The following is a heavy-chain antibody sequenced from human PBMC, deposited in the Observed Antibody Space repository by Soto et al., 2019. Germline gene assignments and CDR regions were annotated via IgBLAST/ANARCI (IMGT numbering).Heavy chain of an antibody. Sequence: ASVKVSCKASGYTFTKYGITWVRQAPGHGLEWMGWISAYNGNTNYAQKFQGRVTMTTDTSTSTAYMELRSLRSDDTAMYYCARDLPKITIFGVAPGDYWGQGTLVTVSS. D-gene: IGHD3-3*01. CDR2: ISAYNGNT. J-gene: IGHJ4*02. CDR1: GYTFTKYG. V-gene: IGHV1-18*01. CDR3: ARDLPKITIFGVAPGDY.